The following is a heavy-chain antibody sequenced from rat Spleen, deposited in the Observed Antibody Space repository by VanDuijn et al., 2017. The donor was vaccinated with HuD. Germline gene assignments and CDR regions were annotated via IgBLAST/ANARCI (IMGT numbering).Heavy chain of an antibody. CDR1: GFTLSDYV. J-gene: IGHJ3*01. CDR3: ARVGTRVSRFAY. CDR2: ISPSGATT. Sequence: EVQLVESGGGLVQPGRSLKLSCAASGFTLSDYVMHWIRQAPTKGLEWVTSISPSGATTNYRDSVKGRFTISRDNARGTLYPQMDSLRSEDTATYYCARVGTRVSRFAYWGQGTLVTVSS. D-gene: IGHD1-4*01. V-gene: IGHV5-19*01.